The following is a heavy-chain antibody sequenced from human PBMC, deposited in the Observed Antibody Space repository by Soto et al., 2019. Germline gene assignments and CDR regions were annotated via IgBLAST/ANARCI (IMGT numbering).Heavy chain of an antibody. CDR1: GDSISSGGYY. D-gene: IGHD3-16*01. V-gene: IGHV4-31*03. CDR2: VYYTGST. J-gene: IGHJ5*02. Sequence: SGTLALTCTFAGDSISSGGYYWSWIRLLPVKDLEWIGYVYYTGSTYYNPSLKSRVTISVDTSKNEFSLRVTSMTAADTAVYYCARSSRDYTDYWFDPWGQGAVVPVSP. CDR3: ARSSRDYTDYWFDP.